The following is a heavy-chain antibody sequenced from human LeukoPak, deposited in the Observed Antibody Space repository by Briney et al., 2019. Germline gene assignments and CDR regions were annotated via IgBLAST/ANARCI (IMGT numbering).Heavy chain of an antibody. Sequence: SETLSLTCAVYGGSFSGYYWSWIRQPPGKGLEWIGEINHSGSTNYNPSLKSRVTISVDTSKNQFSLKLSSVTAADTAVYYCARGYRVVTRRCWFDPWGQGTLVTVSS. D-gene: IGHD4-23*01. V-gene: IGHV4-34*01. CDR2: INHSGST. CDR1: GGSFSGYY. CDR3: ARGYRVVTRRCWFDP. J-gene: IGHJ5*02.